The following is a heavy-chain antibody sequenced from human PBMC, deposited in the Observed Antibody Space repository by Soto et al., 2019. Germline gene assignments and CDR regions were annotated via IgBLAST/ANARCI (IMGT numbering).Heavy chain of an antibody. CDR2: ISGSGGST. CDR3: AKRENGLYFDY. Sequence: EVQLLESGGGLVQPGGSLRLSCAAPGFTFSSYAMNWVRQAPGKGLEWVSVISGSGGSTYYADSVKGRFTISRDNSKNTLYLQMNSLRAEDTAVYYCAKRENGLYFDYWGQGTLVTVSS. J-gene: IGHJ4*02. V-gene: IGHV3-23*01. CDR1: GFTFSSYA.